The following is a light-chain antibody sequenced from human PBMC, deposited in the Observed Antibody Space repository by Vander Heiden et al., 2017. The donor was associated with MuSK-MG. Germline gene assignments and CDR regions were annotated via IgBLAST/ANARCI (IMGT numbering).Light chain of an antibody. CDR3: QQYDSNPRWT. Sequence: DIVMTQSPDSLAVSLGERATINCESSQSVLYSSNNKNYLAWYQQKPGQPPKLLIYWASTRESGVPDRFSGSGSGTDFTLTISSLQAEDVAIYYCQQYDSNPRWTFGPGTKVEIK. CDR1: QSVLYSSNNKNY. CDR2: WAS. V-gene: IGKV4-1*01. J-gene: IGKJ1*01.